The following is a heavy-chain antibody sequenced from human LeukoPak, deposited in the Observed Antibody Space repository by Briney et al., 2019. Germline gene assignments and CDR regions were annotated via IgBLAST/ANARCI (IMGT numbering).Heavy chain of an antibody. V-gene: IGHV3-15*01. CDR2: MKTKTDEAAT. Sequence: GGSLRLSCVASGVSSTYAWMNWVRQPPGRGLEGVGRMKTKTDEAATDYATPVKGRLTIVRDDSKNTVHLQMSSLQSEDTAVYFCTTATPGWGPRRGDYWGQGTLLTVSS. D-gene: IGHD3-16*01. CDR3: TTATPGWGPRRGDY. CDR1: GVSSTYAW. J-gene: IGHJ4*02.